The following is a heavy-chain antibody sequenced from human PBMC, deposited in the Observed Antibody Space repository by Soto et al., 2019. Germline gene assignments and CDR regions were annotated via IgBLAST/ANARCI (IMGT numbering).Heavy chain of an antibody. CDR3: ALYYYDSSGYYSPFDY. CDR2: IGGGGGST. CDR1: GFTFSNHA. D-gene: IGHD3-22*01. Sequence: VGSLRLSCAASGFTFSNHAMGWVRQVPGKGLEWVSAIGGGGGSTYYADSAKGRFTISRDNSKNTLYLQMNSLTAEDTAVYYCALYYYDSSGYYSPFDYWGQGTLVTVSS. V-gene: IGHV3-23*01. J-gene: IGHJ4*02.